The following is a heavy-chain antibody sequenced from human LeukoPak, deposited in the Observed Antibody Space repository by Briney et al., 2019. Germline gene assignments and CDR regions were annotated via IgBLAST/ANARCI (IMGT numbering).Heavy chain of an antibody. V-gene: IGHV3-7*01. CDR2: LKENGTEK. CDR1: GFTFNKHW. Sequence: GGSLRLSCAASGFTFNKHWMSWVRQAPGKGLEWVANLKENGTEKMYVDSVKGRFTISRDNAKNSLYLQLNYLRAEDTAVYFCADPGSALWGQGTLVTVSS. J-gene: IGHJ4*02. CDR3: ADPGSAL.